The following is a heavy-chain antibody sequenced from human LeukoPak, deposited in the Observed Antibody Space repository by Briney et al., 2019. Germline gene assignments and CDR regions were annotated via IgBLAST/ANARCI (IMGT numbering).Heavy chain of an antibody. V-gene: IGHV4-4*02. CDR2: IHHGGSI. CDR3: ARDRGGNFEFGMDV. J-gene: IGHJ6*02. CDR1: GGSISGTNW. Sequence: PSETLSLTCVVSGGSISGTNWWSWVRQAPGKGLEWIGEIHHGGSINYNPSLKSRVTISVDKSKNQFSLKLTSVTAADTAVFYCARDRGGNFEFGMDVWGQGTTVTVSS. D-gene: IGHD4-23*01.